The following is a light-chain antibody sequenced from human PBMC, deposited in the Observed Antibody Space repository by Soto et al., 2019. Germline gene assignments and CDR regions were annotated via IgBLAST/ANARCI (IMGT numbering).Light chain of an antibody. CDR1: SSNIGSNY. J-gene: IGLJ2*01. CDR2: RNN. CDR3: AAWDDSLSGVV. Sequence: QSVLTQPPSASGTPGQRVTISCSGSSSNIGSNYVFWYQHLPGTAPNLLIYRNNQRPSAVPDRFSGSKSGTSASLAISGLRSEDETDYYCAAWDDSLSGVVFGGGTKVTVL. V-gene: IGLV1-47*01.